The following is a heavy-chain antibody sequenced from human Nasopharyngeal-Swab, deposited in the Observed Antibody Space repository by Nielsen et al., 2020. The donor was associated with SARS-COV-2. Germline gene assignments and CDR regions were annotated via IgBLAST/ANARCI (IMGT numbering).Heavy chain of an antibody. D-gene: IGHD6-13*01. Sequence: SVKVSCKASGGTFSSYAISWVRQAPGQGLEWMGGIIPIFGTANYAQKLQGRVTMTTDTSTSTAYMELRSLRSDDTAVYYCAREELVHWYFDLWGRGTLVTVSS. V-gene: IGHV1-69*05. J-gene: IGHJ2*01. CDR1: GGTFSSYA. CDR3: AREELVHWYFDL. CDR2: IIPIFGTA.